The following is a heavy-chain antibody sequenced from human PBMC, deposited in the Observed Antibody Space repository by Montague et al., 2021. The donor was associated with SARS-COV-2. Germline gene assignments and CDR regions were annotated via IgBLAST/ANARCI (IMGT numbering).Heavy chain of an antibody. CDR1: GGSISSYY. CDR3: ARGSGWMGNAFDI. CDR2: IYDSGST. J-gene: IGHJ3*02. V-gene: IGHV4-59*01. Sequence: SETLSLTCTVSGGSISSYYWSWIRQPQGKGLEWIGYIYDSGSTNYNPSLKSRVTISVDTSKNQFSLKLSSVTAADTAVYYCARGSGWMGNAFDIWGQGTMVTVSS. D-gene: IGHD6-19*01.